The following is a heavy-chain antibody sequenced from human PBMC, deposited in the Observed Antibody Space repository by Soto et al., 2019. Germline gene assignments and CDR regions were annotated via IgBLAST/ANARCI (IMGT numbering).Heavy chain of an antibody. Sequence: GGSLRLSCSASGFTFSNYGMHWVRQAPGKGLEWVAIIWYDGSNDYYVDSVKGRFTISRDNSKNTLSLQMNSLRAEDTAVYYCARDRWEFQLFYYGLDVWGQGTTVTVSS. CDR2: IWYDGSND. V-gene: IGHV3-33*01. J-gene: IGHJ6*02. D-gene: IGHD1-26*01. CDR1: GFTFSNYG. CDR3: ARDRWEFQLFYYGLDV.